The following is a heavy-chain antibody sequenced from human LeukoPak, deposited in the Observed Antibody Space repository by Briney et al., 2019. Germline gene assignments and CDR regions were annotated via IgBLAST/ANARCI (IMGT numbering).Heavy chain of an antibody. J-gene: IGHJ3*02. CDR2: IDPGDSDT. Sequence: GESLKISCKGSGYSFTSYWIGWVRQMPGKGLEWMGIIDPGDSDTRYSPSLQGQVTISADKSISTAYLQWSSLKASDTAMYYCARPREVVITSVGAFDIWGQGTMVTVPS. D-gene: IGHD3-22*01. CDR3: ARPREVVITSVGAFDI. CDR1: GYSFTSYW. V-gene: IGHV5-51*01.